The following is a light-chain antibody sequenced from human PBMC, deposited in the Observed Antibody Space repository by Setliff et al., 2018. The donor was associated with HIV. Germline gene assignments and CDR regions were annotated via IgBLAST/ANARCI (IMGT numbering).Light chain of an antibody. CDR3: SPFTGRRKFI. CDR2: DVS. Sequence: QSVLTQPASVSGSPGQSITISCTGSNNDIGLYNFVSWYQQHPGKVPQLIIFDVSIRPSGVSVRFSGSKSGNMASLTISGLQAEDEADYFCSPFTGRRKFIFGTGTKVTVL. V-gene: IGLV2-14*03. CDR1: NNDIGLYNF. J-gene: IGLJ1*01.